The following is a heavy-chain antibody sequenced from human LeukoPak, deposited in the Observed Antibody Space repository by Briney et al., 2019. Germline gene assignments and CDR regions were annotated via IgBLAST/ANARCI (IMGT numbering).Heavy chain of an antibody. CDR2: IYHSGST. CDR3: AREHYGDYGWFDP. J-gene: IGHJ5*02. V-gene: IGHV4-4*02. Sequence: PSETLSLTCAVSGGSISSSNWWSWVRQPPGKGLEWIGEIYHSGSTNYNPSLKSRVTISVDTSKNQFSLKLSSVTAADTAVYYCAREHYGDYGWFDPWGQGTLVTVSS. CDR1: GGSISSSNW. D-gene: IGHD4-17*01.